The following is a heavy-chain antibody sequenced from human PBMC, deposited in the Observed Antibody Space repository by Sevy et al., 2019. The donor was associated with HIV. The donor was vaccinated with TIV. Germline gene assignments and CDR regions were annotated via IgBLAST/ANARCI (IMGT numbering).Heavy chain of an antibody. Sequence: SETLSLTCSVSGGSISSYFWTWIRQPPGKGLEWIGHIYYTGSANYNPSLKSRVTISIDKSKSQFSLNLSSVTAADTAVYYCARDDAPNPRVLDYWGQGALVTVSS. CDR2: IYYTGSA. V-gene: IGHV4-59*01. J-gene: IGHJ4*02. CDR1: GGSISSYF. CDR3: ARDDAPNPRVLDY. D-gene: IGHD3-3*01.